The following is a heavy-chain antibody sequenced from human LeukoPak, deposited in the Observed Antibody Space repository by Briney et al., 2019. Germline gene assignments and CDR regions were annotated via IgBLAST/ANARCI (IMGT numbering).Heavy chain of an antibody. V-gene: IGHV4-30-4*08. CDR1: GGSISSGDYY. D-gene: IGHD2-21*01. CDR3: ARGLAVVVVIADAFDI. CDR2: IYYSGST. J-gene: IGHJ3*02. Sequence: PSQTLSLTCTVSGGSISSGDYYWSWIRQPPGKGLEWIGYIYYSGSTYYNPSLKSRVTISVDTSKNQFSLKLSSVTAADTAVYYCARGLAVVVVIADAFDIWGQGTMVTVSS.